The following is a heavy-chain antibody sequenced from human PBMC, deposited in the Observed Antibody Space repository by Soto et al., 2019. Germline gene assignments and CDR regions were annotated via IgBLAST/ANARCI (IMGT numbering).Heavy chain of an antibody. Sequence: SETLSLTCTVSGGSISSYYWSWIRQPPGKGLEWIGYIYYSGSTNYNPSLKSRVTISVDTSKNQFSLKLSSVTAADTAVYYCARANYDILTGYYRSFSRWFDPWGQGTLVTVSS. CDR2: IYYSGST. CDR1: GGSISSYY. CDR3: ARANYDILTGYYRSFSRWFDP. V-gene: IGHV4-59*01. D-gene: IGHD3-9*01. J-gene: IGHJ5*02.